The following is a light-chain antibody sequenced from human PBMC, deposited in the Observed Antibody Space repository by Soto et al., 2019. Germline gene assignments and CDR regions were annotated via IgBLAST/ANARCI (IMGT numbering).Light chain of an antibody. J-gene: IGKJ4*01. CDR1: QSISSY. Sequence: DIQMTQSPSSLSASVGDRVTITCRASQSISSYLNWYQQKPGKAPKLLIYAASSLQSGVPSRFSGSGSGTDFTLTITSLQPEDFATYYCQQSYSTPITFGGRTKVEIK. V-gene: IGKV1-39*01. CDR2: AAS. CDR3: QQSYSTPIT.